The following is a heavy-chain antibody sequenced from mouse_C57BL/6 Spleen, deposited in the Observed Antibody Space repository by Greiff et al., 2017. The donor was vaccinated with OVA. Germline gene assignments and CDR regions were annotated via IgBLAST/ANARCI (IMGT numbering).Heavy chain of an antibody. CDR3: ARGAYYSNSYYFDY. V-gene: IGHV3-6*01. J-gene: IGHJ2*01. CDR1: GYSITSGYY. CDR2: ISYDGSN. D-gene: IGHD2-5*01. Sequence: EVQLVESGPGLVKPSQSLSLTCSVTGYSITSGYYWNWIRQFPGNKLEWMGYISYDGSNNYNPSLKNRISITRDTSKNQFFLKLNSVTTEDTATYYCARGAYYSNSYYFDYWGQGTTLTVSS.